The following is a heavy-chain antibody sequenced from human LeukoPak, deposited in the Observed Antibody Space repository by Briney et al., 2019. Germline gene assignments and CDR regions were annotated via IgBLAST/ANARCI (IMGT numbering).Heavy chain of an antibody. Sequence: GGSLRLSCAASGFTFSSYGMHWVRQAPGKGLEWVAVIWYDGSNKYYADSVKGRFTISRDNSKNTLYLQMNSLRAEDSAVYYCAKDLAAAGIFDYWGQGTLVTVSS. D-gene: IGHD6-13*01. CDR3: AKDLAAAGIFDY. V-gene: IGHV3-33*06. CDR2: IWYDGSNK. J-gene: IGHJ4*02. CDR1: GFTFSSYG.